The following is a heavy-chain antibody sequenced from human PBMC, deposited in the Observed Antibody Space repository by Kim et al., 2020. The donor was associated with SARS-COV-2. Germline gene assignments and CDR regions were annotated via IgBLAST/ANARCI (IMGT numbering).Heavy chain of an antibody. Sequence: SETLSLTCTVSSTSISSSDYYWGWIRQPPGKGLEWIGSINYSGNTYYTSSLKNRVTMSVDTSKNRFSLNLISVTAADTAFYYCARDSYGSGSYGRFDPWGQGTLVTVSS. V-gene: IGHV4-39*07. CDR3: ARDSYGSGSYGRFDP. J-gene: IGHJ5*02. CDR2: INYSGNT. D-gene: IGHD3-10*01. CDR1: STSISSSDYY.